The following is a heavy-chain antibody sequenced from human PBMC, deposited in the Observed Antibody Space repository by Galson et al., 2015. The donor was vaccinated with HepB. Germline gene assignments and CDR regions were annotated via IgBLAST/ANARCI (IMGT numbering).Heavy chain of an antibody. D-gene: IGHD6-13*01. J-gene: IGHJ4*02. CDR3: ATSGGYSSTWYGSPPTVYYFDY. Sequence: SVKVSCKVSGYTLTELSMHWVRQAPGKGPEWMGSFYPEDGETVYAQKFQGRVTMTEDTSTDTAYMDLSSLRSEDTAVYYCATSGGYSSTWYGSPPTVYYFDYWGQGTLVTVSS. CDR1: GYTLTELS. V-gene: IGHV1-24*01. CDR2: FYPEDGET.